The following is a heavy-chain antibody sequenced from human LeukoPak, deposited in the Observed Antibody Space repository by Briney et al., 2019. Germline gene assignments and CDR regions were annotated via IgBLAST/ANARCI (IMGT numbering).Heavy chain of an antibody. CDR2: ISYSGST. D-gene: IGHD6-19*01. CDR3: ARRGSRYGSSSPCIDY. Sequence: SETLSLTCTVSGGSISSGSFHWDWLRRPPGKGLEWIGSISYSGSTYYNPSLQSRVTISVDTSKDQFSLTLSSVTAADTGVYYCARRGSRYGSSSPCIDYWGQGTLVTVSS. J-gene: IGHJ4*02. CDR1: GGSISSGSFH. V-gene: IGHV4-39*01.